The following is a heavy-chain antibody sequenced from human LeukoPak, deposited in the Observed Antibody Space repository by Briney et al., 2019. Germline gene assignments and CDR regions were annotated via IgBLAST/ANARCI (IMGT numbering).Heavy chain of an antibody. CDR3: AREITAPTKFDY. J-gene: IGHJ4*02. CDR1: GFTFSSYG. Sequence: GRSLRLSCAASGFTFSSYGMHWVRQAPGKGLEWVAVIWYDGSNKYYADSVKGRFTISRDNSKNTLYLQMNSLRAEDTAVYYCAREITAPTKFDYWGQGTLVTVSS. V-gene: IGHV3-33*01. CDR2: IWYDGSNK. D-gene: IGHD3-10*01.